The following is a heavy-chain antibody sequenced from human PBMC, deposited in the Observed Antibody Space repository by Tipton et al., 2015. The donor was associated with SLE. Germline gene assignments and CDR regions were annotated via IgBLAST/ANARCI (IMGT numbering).Heavy chain of an antibody. J-gene: IGHJ3*02. CDR3: ARGGVRGSAFDI. D-gene: IGHD3-3*01. V-gene: IGHV4-38-2*02. Sequence: TLSLTCTVSGYSISSGYFWGWIRQPPGKGLEWVGNIFHSGITHYNPSLKSRVTISVDTSKNQFSRKRKSVTAADTAVYYCARGGVRGSAFDIWGQGTMVTVSS. CDR1: GYSISSGYF. CDR2: IFHSGIT.